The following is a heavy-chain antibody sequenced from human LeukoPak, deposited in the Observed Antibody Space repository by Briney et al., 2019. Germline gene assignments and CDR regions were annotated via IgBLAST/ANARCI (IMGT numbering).Heavy chain of an antibody. D-gene: IGHD2-2*01. Sequence: PGGSLRLSCAASGFTFSSYEMNWVRQAPGKGLEWVAYISSSGTGIYYADSVKGRFTISRDNAKNSLYLQMNSLRAKDTAVYYCATLSSTWGQGTLVTVSS. CDR1: GFTFSSYE. CDR3: ATLSST. V-gene: IGHV3-48*03. J-gene: IGHJ5*02. CDR2: ISSSGTGI.